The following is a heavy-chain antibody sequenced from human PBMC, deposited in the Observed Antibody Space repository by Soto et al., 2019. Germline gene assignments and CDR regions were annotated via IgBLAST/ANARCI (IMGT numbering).Heavy chain of an antibody. CDR1: RGAFSSYG. Sequence: GASVKVSCKASRGAFSSYGISWVRQAPGQGLEWMGGIIPLSDTANYAQKFQGRVTITADKSTYTVHMELSSLRSEDTAVYYCATSVVRWFETWGQGTLVTVSS. CDR3: ATSVVRWFET. CDR2: IIPLSDTA. D-gene: IGHD2-2*01. J-gene: IGHJ5*02. V-gene: IGHV1-69*06.